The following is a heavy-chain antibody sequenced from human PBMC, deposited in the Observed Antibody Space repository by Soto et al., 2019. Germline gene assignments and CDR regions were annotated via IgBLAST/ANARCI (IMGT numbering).Heavy chain of an antibody. D-gene: IGHD2-21*02. V-gene: IGHV1-69*02. CDR3: AILVVVTATPYNWFDP. J-gene: IGHJ5*02. CDR1: GGTFSSYI. CDR2: IIPILGIA. Sequence: QVQLVQSGAEVKKPGSSVKVSCKASGGTFSSYIISWVRQAPGQGLEWMGRIIPILGIANYAQKFQGRVTITADKSTSTAYMELSSLRSEDTAVYYCAILVVVTATPYNWFDPWGQGTLVTVSS.